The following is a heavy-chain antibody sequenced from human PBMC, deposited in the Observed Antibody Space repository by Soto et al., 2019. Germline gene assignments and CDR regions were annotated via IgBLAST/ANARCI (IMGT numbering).Heavy chain of an antibody. J-gene: IGHJ3*02. D-gene: IGHD3-9*01. V-gene: IGHV4-59*01. Sequence: SETLSLTCTVPCGSISSYYWSWFRHSPGKGLEWIGYIYYRGSTNYNPSLKSRVTISVDTSKNQFSLKLSSVTAADTAVYYCARALILTGYYIHDAFNIWGQGTMVT. CDR3: ARALILTGYYIHDAFNI. CDR2: IYYRGST. CDR1: CGSISSYY.